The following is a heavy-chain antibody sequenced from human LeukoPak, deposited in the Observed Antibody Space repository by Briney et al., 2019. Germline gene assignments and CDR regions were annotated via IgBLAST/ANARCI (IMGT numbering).Heavy chain of an antibody. CDR1: GYTFTSYA. Sequence: GASVKVSCKASGYTFTSYAISWVRQAPGQGLEWMGGIIPIFGTANYAQKFQGRVTITADESTSTAYMELSSLRSEDTAVYYCARAHSTMVRGVIIFEYGMDVWGQGTTVTVSS. D-gene: IGHD3-10*01. J-gene: IGHJ6*02. CDR3: ARAHSTMVRGVIIFEYGMDV. V-gene: IGHV1-69*13. CDR2: IIPIFGTA.